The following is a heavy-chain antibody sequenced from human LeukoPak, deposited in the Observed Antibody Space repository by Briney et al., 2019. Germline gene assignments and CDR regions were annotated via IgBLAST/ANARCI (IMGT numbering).Heavy chain of an antibody. D-gene: IGHD1-26*01. CDR2: ISSNSGSI. CDR1: VFTFDDYA. V-gene: IGHV3-9*01. CDR3: AKDAVGATTYPDY. J-gene: IGHJ4*02. Sequence: PGRSLRLSCPASVFTFDDYARHWFRQAPGKGLEGFSGISSNSGSIGYADSVKGRLTISRDKDTNSMYLQMKSLRAEDTALYYCAKDAVGATTYPDYWGQGTLVTVSS.